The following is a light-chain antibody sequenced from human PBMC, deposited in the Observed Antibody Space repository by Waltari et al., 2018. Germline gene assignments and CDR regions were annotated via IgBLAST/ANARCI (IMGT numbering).Light chain of an antibody. CDR1: QSISSW. V-gene: IGKV1-5*01. J-gene: IGKJ2*01. CDR3: QQYNSYSPRT. CDR2: DAP. Sequence: DIQMTQSPSTLSASVGDRVTITCRASQSISSWLAWYQQKPGKAPKLLIYDAPSLESGVPSRFSGSGSGTEFTLTISSLQPDDFATYYCQQYNSYSPRTFGQGTKLEIK.